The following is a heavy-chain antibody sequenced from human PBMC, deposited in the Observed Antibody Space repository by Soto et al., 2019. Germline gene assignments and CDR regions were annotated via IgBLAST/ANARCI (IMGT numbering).Heavy chain of an antibody. J-gene: IGHJ4*02. V-gene: IGHV3-15*07. CDR3: TTDEEYSTGWSTGDN. D-gene: IGHD6-19*01. CDR1: GFSFNKAW. CDR2: IKRRTDGETT. Sequence: EVQLVESGGGLVKPGGSLRLSWAASGFSFNKAWMNWVRQAPGKGLEWVGRIKRRTDGETTDYAAPVQGRFTISRADSKNAVYLQVNSLEVEDTAMYFCTTDEEYSTGWSTGDNWGQGTLVTVSS.